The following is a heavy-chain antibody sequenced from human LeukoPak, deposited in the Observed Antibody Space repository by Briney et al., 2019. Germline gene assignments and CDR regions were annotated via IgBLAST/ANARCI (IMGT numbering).Heavy chain of an antibody. CDR2: IDRDGSRI. V-gene: IGHV3-74*01. J-gene: IGHJ4*02. CDR1: GFTFSSYW. Sequence: GGSLRLSCAVSGFTFSSYWMHWVRQAPGKGLVWVSRIDRDGSRINYADAVKGRFTISRDNGKNTLFLQMDSLRAEDAAVYYCVRGNDYGGPHYWGQGTLVTVSS. D-gene: IGHD4-23*01. CDR3: VRGNDYGGPHY.